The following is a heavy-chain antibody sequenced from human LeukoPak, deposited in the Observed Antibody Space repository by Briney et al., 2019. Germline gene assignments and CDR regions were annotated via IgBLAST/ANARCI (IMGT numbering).Heavy chain of an antibody. V-gene: IGHV3-30*03. CDR2: ISHDGTNK. CDR1: GFTFSSYN. D-gene: IGHD4-17*01. CDR3: ARDRYYGDLDYYYYMDL. J-gene: IGHJ6*03. Sequence: GGSLRLSCAASGFTFSSYNMNWVRQAPGKGLEWVALISHDGTNKYYADSVKGRFTISRDNSKNTLYVQMNSLRREDTAVYYCARDRYYGDLDYYYYMDLWGTGTTVTVSS.